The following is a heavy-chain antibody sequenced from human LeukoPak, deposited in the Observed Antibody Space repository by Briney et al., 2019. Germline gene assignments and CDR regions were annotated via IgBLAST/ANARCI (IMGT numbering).Heavy chain of an antibody. CDR2: ISGSGGST. CDR1: GFTFSSYA. Sequence: PGGSLRLSCAASGFTFSSYAMSWVRQAPGKGLEWVSAISGSGGSTYYADSVKGRFTISRDNSKNTLYLQMNSLRAEDTAVYYCAKDSLVVPALARGMDVWGKGTTVTVSS. D-gene: IGHD2-2*01. V-gene: IGHV3-23*01. J-gene: IGHJ6*04. CDR3: AKDSLVVPALARGMDV.